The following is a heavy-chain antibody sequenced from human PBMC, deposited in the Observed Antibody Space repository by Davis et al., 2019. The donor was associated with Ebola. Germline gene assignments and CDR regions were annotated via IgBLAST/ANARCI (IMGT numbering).Heavy chain of an antibody. CDR2: ISGSGGST. CDR3: TDYYYYGMDV. Sequence: GGSLRLSCAASGFTFSNTWMNWVRQAPGKGLEWVSVISGSGGSTDYADSVKGRFTISRDNSRNTLYLQMNSLRAEDTAVYYCTDYYYYGMDVWGQGTTVTVSS. V-gene: IGHV3-23*01. CDR1: GFTFSNTW. J-gene: IGHJ6*02.